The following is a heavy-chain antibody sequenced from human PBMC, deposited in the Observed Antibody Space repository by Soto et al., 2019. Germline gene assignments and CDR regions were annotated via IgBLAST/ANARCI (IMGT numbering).Heavy chain of an antibody. V-gene: IGHV3-48*01. D-gene: IGHD3-10*01. CDR3: ASYGSGSDYMDPFDY. Sequence: EVQLVESGGGLVQPGGSLRLSCAASGFTFSPYSMNWVRQAPGKGLEWISYISYSSDTKYYADSVKGRFTLSRDNAKNSLYLHMNGLRPEDTAVYYCASYGSGSDYMDPFDYWGQGTLVTVSS. CDR2: ISYSSDTK. CDR1: GFTFSPYS. J-gene: IGHJ4*02.